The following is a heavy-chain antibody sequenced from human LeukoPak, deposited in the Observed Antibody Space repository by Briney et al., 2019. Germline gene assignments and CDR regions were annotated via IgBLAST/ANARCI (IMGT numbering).Heavy chain of an antibody. CDR3: ARDSEYQQWYFDP. CDR2: ISGTSSYI. V-gene: IGHV3-21*01. J-gene: IGHJ2*01. CDR1: GFTFSSYN. D-gene: IGHD2-2*01. Sequence: PGGSLRLSCAASGFTFSSYNMNWVRKAPGKGLEWVSSISGTSSYIKHADSVKGRFTISRDNAKNSLYLQMSSLRAEDTAVYYCARDSEYQQWYFDPWGRGTLVTVSS.